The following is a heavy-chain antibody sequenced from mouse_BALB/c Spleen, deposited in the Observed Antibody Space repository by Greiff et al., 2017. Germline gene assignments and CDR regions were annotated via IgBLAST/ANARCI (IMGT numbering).Heavy chain of an antibody. D-gene: IGHD4-1*02. Sequence: VQLQQSGPGLVAPSQSLSITCTVSGFSLTDYGVSWIRQPPGKSLEWLGVIWGGGSTYYNSALKSRLSISKDNSKSQVFLKMNSLQTDDTAMYYCAKHDQLGGYAMDYWGQGTAVTVSS. CDR1: GFSLTDYG. CDR3: AKHDQLGGYAMDY. V-gene: IGHV2-6-5*01. J-gene: IGHJ4*01. CDR2: IWGGGST.